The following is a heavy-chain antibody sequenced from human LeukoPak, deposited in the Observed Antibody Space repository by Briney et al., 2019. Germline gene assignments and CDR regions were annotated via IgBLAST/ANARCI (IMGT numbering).Heavy chain of an antibody. J-gene: IGHJ4*02. CDR3: ARSRGYYFDY. V-gene: IGHV1-46*01. CDR1: GYSFTNYY. Sequence: ASVKVSCKASGYSFTNYYIHWVRQAPGQGLEWMGFINPAGGSATYTQKFQGRVSVTRDMSTSSVRLELISLKSEDTAVYYCARSRGYYFDYWGQGTLVTVSS. CDR2: INPAGGSA. D-gene: IGHD3-16*01.